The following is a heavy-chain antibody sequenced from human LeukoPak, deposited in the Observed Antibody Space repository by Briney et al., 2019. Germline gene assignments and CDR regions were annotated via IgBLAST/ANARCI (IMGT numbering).Heavy chain of an antibody. V-gene: IGHV3-74*01. CDR1: GFTFSSYW. CDR2: INSDGSNT. J-gene: IGHJ4*02. CDR3: ARDPSLYSSGWLFDY. D-gene: IGHD6-19*01. Sequence: GGSLRLSCAASGFTFSSYWMHWVRQAPGKGLVWVSRINSDGSNTRYADSVKGRFTISRDNAKNTLYLQMNSLRAEDTAVYYCARDPSLYSSGWLFDYWGQGTLVTVSS.